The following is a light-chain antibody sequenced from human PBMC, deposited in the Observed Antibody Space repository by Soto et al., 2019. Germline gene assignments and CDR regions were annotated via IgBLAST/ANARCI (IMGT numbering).Light chain of an antibody. CDR2: EVS. V-gene: IGLV2-14*01. Sequence: QSVLTQPASVSGSPGQSITISCTGTSSDVGGYNYVSWYQQQPGKAPKLMIYEVSNRPSGVSNRFSGSKSGNTASLTISGHQAEDEADYYCSSYTSSSTRVFGGGTKLTVL. CDR1: SSDVGGYNY. CDR3: SSYTSSSTRV. J-gene: IGLJ3*02.